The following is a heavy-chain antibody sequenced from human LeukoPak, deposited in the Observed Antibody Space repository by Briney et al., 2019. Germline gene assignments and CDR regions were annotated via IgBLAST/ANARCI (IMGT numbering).Heavy chain of an antibody. D-gene: IGHD3-10*01. CDR3: ARGRRWFGVAGRGMDV. CDR1: GFTFSSYE. CDR2: ISNFDDTT. V-gene: IGHV3-48*03. J-gene: IGHJ6*02. Sequence: GGSLRLSCAVSGFTFSSYEMNWVRQAPGKGLEWLSYISNFDDTTYYADSVKGRFTISRDNAKNSLSLQMNSLRAGDTAVYYCARGRRWFGVAGRGMDVWGQGTTVTVSS.